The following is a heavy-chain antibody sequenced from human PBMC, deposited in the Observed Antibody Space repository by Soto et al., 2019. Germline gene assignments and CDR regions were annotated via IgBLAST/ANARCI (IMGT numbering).Heavy chain of an antibody. CDR1: GFTFSSYA. J-gene: IGHJ6*03. Sequence: GGSLRLSCAASGFTFSSYAMSWVRQAPGKGLEWVSAISGSGGSTYYADSVKGRFTISRDNSKNTLYLQMNSLRAEDTALYHCAREKSLWLSEMDVWGKGTTVTVS. CDR3: AREKSLWLSEMDV. D-gene: IGHD6-19*01. CDR2: ISGSGGST. V-gene: IGHV3-23*01.